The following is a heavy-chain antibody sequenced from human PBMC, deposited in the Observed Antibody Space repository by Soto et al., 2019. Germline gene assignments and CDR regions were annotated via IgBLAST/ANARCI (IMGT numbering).Heavy chain of an antibody. D-gene: IGHD3-10*01. Sequence: QVQLVESGGGAVQPGRSLRLSCVASGFTFSNSGMHWVRQAPGRGLEWVAVTSLDGSNKYYADSVKGRFTISRDNSKNTLYLQMNSLRTEDTAVYYCAKGSFDYWGQGTLVTVSS. CDR2: TSLDGSNK. V-gene: IGHV3-30*18. CDR3: AKGSFDY. CDR1: GFTFSNSG. J-gene: IGHJ4*02.